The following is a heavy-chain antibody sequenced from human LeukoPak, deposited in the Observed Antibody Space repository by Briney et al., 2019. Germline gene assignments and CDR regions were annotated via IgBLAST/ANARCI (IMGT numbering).Heavy chain of an antibody. CDR2: INPNSGGT. D-gene: IGHD1-26*01. J-gene: IGHJ4*02. CDR3: ARDLRVGPTVFDY. V-gene: IGHV1-2*02. Sequence: ASVKVSCKASGYTFTGYYMHRVRQAPGQGLEWMGWINPNSGGTNYAHKFQGRVTMTRDTSISTAYMELSRLRSDDTAVYYCARDLRVGPTVFDYWGQGTLVTVSS. CDR1: GYTFTGYY.